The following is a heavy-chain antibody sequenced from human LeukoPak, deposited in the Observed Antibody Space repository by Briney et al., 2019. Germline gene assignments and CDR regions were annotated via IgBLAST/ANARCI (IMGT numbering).Heavy chain of an antibody. D-gene: IGHD1-26*01. CDR1: GGSISSYY. Sequence: SETLSLTCTVSGGSISSYYWSWIRRPPGKGLEWIGYIYYSGSTNYNPSLKSRVTISVDTSKNQFSLKLSSVTAADTAVYYCARDRGSGSYFDAFDIWGQGTMATVSS. CDR3: ARDRGSGSYFDAFDI. CDR2: IYYSGST. V-gene: IGHV4-59*01. J-gene: IGHJ3*02.